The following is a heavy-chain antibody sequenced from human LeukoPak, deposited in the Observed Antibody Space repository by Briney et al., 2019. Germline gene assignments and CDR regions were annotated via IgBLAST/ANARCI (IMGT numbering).Heavy chain of an antibody. Sequence: PGGSLRLSCAASGFTFSSYAMSWVRQAPGKGLEWVSVISSGGGSTYYADSVKGRFTISRDDSKNTLYLQMNSLRAEDTAVYYCAKDGLRAGNSGRYDYWGQGTLVIVSS. CDR1: GFTFSSYA. D-gene: IGHD4-23*01. V-gene: IGHV3-23*01. CDR2: ISSGGGST. J-gene: IGHJ4*02. CDR3: AKDGLRAGNSGRYDY.